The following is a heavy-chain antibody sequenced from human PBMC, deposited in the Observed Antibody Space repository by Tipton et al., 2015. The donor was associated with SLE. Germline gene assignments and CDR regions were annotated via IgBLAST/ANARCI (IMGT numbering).Heavy chain of an antibody. Sequence: QVQLVQSGAEVKKPGASVKVSCKASGYTFTTYEINWVRQATGQGLEWMGWMNPKSGNTGFARNFQGRVSMTRNTSISTAYMEVSSLRSEDTAVYYCARGISSGRYYSFDYWGQGTLVAVSS. V-gene: IGHV1-8*01. CDR3: ARGISSGRYYSFDY. CDR2: MNPKSGNT. D-gene: IGHD1-26*01. J-gene: IGHJ4*02. CDR1: GYTFTTYE.